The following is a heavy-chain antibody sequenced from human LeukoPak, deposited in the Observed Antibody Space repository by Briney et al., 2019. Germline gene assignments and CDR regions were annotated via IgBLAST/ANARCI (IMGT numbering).Heavy chain of an antibody. V-gene: IGHV3-30*02. D-gene: IGHD3-16*01. CDR3: AKDPDYSWNFYY. Sequence: GSLRLSCAASGFTFSSYGMHWVRQAPGKGLEWVAFIRYDGSNKYYADSVKGRFTISRDNSKNTLYLQMKSLRAEDTVVYYCAKDPDYSWNFYYRGPGTLVTVSS. J-gene: IGHJ4*02. CDR1: GFTFSSYG. CDR2: IRYDGSNK.